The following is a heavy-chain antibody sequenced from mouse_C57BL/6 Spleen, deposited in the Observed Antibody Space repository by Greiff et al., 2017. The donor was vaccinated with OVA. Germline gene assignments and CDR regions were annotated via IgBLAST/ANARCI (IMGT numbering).Heavy chain of an antibody. CDR1: GYAFSSSW. Sequence: QVQLQQSGPELVKPGASVKISCKASGYAFSSSWMNWVKQRPGKGLEWIGRIYPGDGDTNYNEKFKGKATLTADKSSSTAYMQLSSLTSEASAVSFVDRDYYGSSYNAMDYWGQGTTVTVSS. J-gene: IGHJ4*01. V-gene: IGHV1-82*01. D-gene: IGHD1-1*01. CDR2: IYPGDGDT. CDR3: DRDYYGSSYNAMDY.